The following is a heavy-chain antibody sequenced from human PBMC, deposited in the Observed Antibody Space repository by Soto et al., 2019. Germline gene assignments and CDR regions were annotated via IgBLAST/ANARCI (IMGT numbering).Heavy chain of an antibody. V-gene: IGHV3-43*01. CDR2: ISWDGGST. CDR3: AKGGIYSGKYFSRIDD. Sequence: GGSLRLSCAASGFTFDDYTVHWVRQAPGNGLEWVSLISWDGGSTYYADSVKGRFTISRDNSKNSLFLQMNSLRTEDTALYYCAKGGIYSGKYFSRIDDWGQGTLVPVAS. J-gene: IGHJ4*02. CDR1: GFTFDDYT. D-gene: IGHD1-26*01.